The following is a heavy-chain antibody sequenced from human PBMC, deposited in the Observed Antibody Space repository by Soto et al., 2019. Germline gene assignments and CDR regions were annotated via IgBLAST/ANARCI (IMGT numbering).Heavy chain of an antibody. CDR3: AKSFVTAQNWYYDL. CDR2: INGGNGKK. Sequence: QVQLVQSGAEVKKPGASVKISCKTSGYTFTYYAIHWVRQAPGQGLEWMGWINGGNGKKKYSEKFQGRVTITRDTSADTAHMELSSLRSEDTAIYYCAKSFVTAQNWYYDLWGRGTLVTVSS. J-gene: IGHJ2*01. D-gene: IGHD2-21*02. V-gene: IGHV1-3*01. CDR1: GYTFTYYA.